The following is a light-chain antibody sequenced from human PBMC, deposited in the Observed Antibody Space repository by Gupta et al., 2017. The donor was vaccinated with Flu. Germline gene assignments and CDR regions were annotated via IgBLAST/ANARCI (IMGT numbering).Light chain of an antibody. CDR2: DVT. V-gene: IGLV2-11*01. Sequence: SAPTQPRSVYGSPGQSVTISCTGNSYDVGGSNRVSWYEQRPGKAPTLILYDVTERPSGVPDRFSGSNSGYTASLTISVLHADDEADYYGSSHAGIVTWVFGTGTTVTVL. CDR1: SYDVGGSNR. CDR3: SSHAGIVTWV. J-gene: IGLJ1*01.